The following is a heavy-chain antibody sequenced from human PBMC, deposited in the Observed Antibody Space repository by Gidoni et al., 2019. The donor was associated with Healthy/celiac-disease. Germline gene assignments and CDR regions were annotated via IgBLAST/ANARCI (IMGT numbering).Heavy chain of an antibody. CDR3: ASLLTTVKAFDI. CDR1: GFTFSSYA. Sequence: QVQLVESGGGVVQPGRSLRLSCAASGFTFSSYAMHWVRQAPGKGLEWVAVISYDGSNKYYADSVKGRFTISRDNSKNTLYLQMNSLRAEDTAVYYCASLLTTVKAFDIWGQGTMVTVSS. CDR2: ISYDGSNK. J-gene: IGHJ3*02. V-gene: IGHV3-30-3*01. D-gene: IGHD4-17*01.